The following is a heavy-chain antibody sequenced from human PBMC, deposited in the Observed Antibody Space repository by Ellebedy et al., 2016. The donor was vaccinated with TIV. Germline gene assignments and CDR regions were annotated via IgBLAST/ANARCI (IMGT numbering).Heavy chain of an antibody. CDR3: ARDAGVLSDYYYYTMDV. CDR1: GDSISSYY. J-gene: IGHJ6*02. V-gene: IGHV4-4*07. D-gene: IGHD3-10*01. Sequence: MPSETLSLTCTVSGDSISSYYWNWIRQPAGKGLEWIGRIYTSGSTNYNPSLKSRVAMSVDTSKNQISLKLSSVTAADTAVYYCARDAGVLSDYYYYTMDVWGQGTTVTVSS. CDR2: IYTSGST.